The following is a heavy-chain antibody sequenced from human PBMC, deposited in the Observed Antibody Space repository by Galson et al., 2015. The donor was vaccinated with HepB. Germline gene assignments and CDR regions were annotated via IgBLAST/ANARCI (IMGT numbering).Heavy chain of an antibody. CDR1: GFTFSSYW. D-gene: IGHD2-15*01. CDR2: IKQDGSEK. CDR3: ARHEDIVVVVAATLFYYYGMDV. J-gene: IGHJ6*02. V-gene: IGHV3-7*03. Sequence: SLRLSCAASGFTFSSYWMSWVRQAPGKGLEWVANIKQDGSEKYYVDSVKGRFTISRDNAKNSLYLQMNSLRAEDTAVYYCARHEDIVVVVAATLFYYYGMDVWGQGTTVTVSS.